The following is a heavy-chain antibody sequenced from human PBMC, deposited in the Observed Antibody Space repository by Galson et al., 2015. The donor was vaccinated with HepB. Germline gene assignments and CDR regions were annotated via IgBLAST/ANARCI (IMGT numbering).Heavy chain of an antibody. Sequence: SLRLSCAVSGFTFSSDWMHWVRQVPGKGLVWVSRIDSDGSNTKYADSVKGRFTISRDNAKNTLYLQMNSLRAEDTAVYFCARYAQGLVDFWGQGTLVTVSS. CDR2: IDSDGSNT. V-gene: IGHV3-74*01. J-gene: IGHJ4*02. CDR1: GFTFSSDW. CDR3: ARYAQGLVDF. D-gene: IGHD6-19*01.